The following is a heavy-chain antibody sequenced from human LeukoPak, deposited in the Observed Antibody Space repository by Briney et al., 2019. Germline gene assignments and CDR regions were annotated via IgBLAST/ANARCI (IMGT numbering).Heavy chain of an antibody. J-gene: IGHJ6*02. CDR1: GFTFSNYW. V-gene: IGHV3-7*05. D-gene: IGHD6-13*01. Sequence: GGSLTLSCTASGFTFSNYWMSWVRQTPEKGLEWVANIKQDGSETVYVDSVKGRFTISRDNAQSSLYLQMYSLRAEDTAVYFCARDPYSSSWSYGMDVWGQGTAVTVSS. CDR2: IKQDGSET. CDR3: ARDPYSSSWSYGMDV.